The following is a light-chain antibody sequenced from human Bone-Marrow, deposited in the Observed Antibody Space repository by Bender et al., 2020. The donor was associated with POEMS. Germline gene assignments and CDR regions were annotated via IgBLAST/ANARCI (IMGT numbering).Light chain of an antibody. J-gene: IGLJ2*01. Sequence: QSALTQPASVSGSPGQSITISCTGTSSDVGSYNLVSWFQQHPNKAPKLMIYEVSKRPSGVSNRFSASKSGNTASLTISGLQAEDEADYYCCSYTGTTIGTLVIFGGGTKLTVL. CDR3: CSYTGTTIGTLVI. V-gene: IGLV2-23*02. CDR1: SSDVGSYNL. CDR2: EVS.